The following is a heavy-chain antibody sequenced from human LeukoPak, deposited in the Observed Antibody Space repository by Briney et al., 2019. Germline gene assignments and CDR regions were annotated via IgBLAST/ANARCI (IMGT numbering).Heavy chain of an antibody. CDR1: GGTFSSYA. Sequence: GASVTVSCKASGGTFSSYAISWVRQAPGQGLEWMGGIIPIFGTANYAQKFQGRVTITADESTSTAYMELSSLRSEDTAVYYCARGIAVAVRESYFQHWGQGTLVTASS. V-gene: IGHV1-69*13. D-gene: IGHD6-19*01. CDR2: IIPIFGTA. J-gene: IGHJ1*01. CDR3: ARGIAVAVRESYFQH.